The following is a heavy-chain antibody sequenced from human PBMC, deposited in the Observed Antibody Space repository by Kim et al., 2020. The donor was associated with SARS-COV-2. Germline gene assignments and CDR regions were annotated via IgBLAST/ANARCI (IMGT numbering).Heavy chain of an antibody. CDR2: INPSGGST. CDR3: ARKGPQQLVLFGSFDY. J-gene: IGHJ4*02. Sequence: ASVKVSCKTSGYIFTSFHIHWVRQAPGQGLEWMGMINPSGGSTDYAQNLQYRINVTRDRFTGTVYMELSSLRSEDTAIYFCARKGPQQLVLFGSFDYLGQ. V-gene: IGHV1-46*04. CDR1: GYIFTSFH. D-gene: IGHD6-13*01.